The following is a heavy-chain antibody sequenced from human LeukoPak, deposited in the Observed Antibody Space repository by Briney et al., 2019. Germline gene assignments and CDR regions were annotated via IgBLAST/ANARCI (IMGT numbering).Heavy chain of an antibody. D-gene: IGHD3-10*01. CDR2: ISGSGVST. Sequence: PGGSLRLSCAASGFTFSSYSMNWVRQAPGKGLEWVSAISGSGVSTYYAESVKGRLTISRDNSKNTLYLQMNSLRAEDTAVYRCAKDRTYGSGSYDYWGQGTLITVSS. V-gene: IGHV3-23*01. J-gene: IGHJ4*02. CDR1: GFTFSSYS. CDR3: AKDRTYGSGSYDY.